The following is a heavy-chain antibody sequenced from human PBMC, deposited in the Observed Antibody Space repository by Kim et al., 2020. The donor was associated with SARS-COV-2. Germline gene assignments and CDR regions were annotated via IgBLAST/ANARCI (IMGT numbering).Heavy chain of an antibody. V-gene: IGHV1-8*01. CDR3: ARGTDSGPGFDY. Sequence: GHAQKYQGRVTMTRNTSISTAYMELSSLRSEDTAVYYCARGTDSGPGFDYWGQGTLVTVSS. J-gene: IGHJ4*02. D-gene: IGHD5-12*01.